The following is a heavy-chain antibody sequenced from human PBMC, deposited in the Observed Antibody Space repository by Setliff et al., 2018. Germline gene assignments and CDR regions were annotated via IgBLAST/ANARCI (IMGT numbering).Heavy chain of an antibody. Sequence: PGGSLRLSCTASGFTFGDYAVTWVRQAPGRGLEWVSLITNKANGGTTEYAASVKGRFTISRDDSKSIAYLQMNSLKTEDTAVYYCCRWLGYYGLDVWGQGTTVTVSS. CDR3: CRWLGYYGLDV. D-gene: IGHD3-22*01. CDR2: ITNKANGGTT. CDR1: GFTFGDYA. J-gene: IGHJ6*02. V-gene: IGHV3-49*04.